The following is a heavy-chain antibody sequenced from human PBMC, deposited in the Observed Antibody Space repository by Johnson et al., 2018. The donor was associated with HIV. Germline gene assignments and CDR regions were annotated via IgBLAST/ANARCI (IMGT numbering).Heavy chain of an antibody. CDR3: ARGRDGYNADAFDI. V-gene: IGHV3-66*01. CDR1: GFTVSSNY. CDR2: IYSGGST. D-gene: IGHD5-24*01. J-gene: IGHJ3*02. Sequence: VQLVESGGGLVQPGGSLRLSCAASGFTVSSNYMSWVRQAPGKGLEWVSVIYSGGSTYYADSVKDRFTISRDNSKNTRYLQMTSLRAEDTAVYYCARGRDGYNADAFDIWGQGTMVTVSS.